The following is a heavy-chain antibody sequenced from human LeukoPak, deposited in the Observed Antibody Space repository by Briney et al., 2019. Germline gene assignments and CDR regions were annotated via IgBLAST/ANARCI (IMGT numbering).Heavy chain of an antibody. J-gene: IGHJ2*01. V-gene: IGHV4-59*08. CDR1: GGSISSYY. D-gene: IGHD6-19*01. CDR3: ARTFSSGWAYWYLDL. Sequence: SETLSLTCTVSGGSISSYYWSWIRQPPGKGLEWIGYIFYSGSTNYNPSLKSRVTISVDTSKNQFSLNLSSVTAADTAVYYCARTFSSGWAYWYLDLWGRGTLVTVSS. CDR2: IFYSGST.